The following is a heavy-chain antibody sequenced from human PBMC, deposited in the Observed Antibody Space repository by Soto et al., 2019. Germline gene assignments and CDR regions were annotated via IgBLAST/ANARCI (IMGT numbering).Heavy chain of an antibody. CDR3: ARAIGSTSPCYY. CDR1: GYTFTNYG. J-gene: IGHJ4*02. V-gene: IGHV1-18*04. CDR2: ISTYSGHT. Sequence: QGQLVQSGAEVKKPGASVKVSCTASGYTFTNYGITWVRQAPGQGLEWMGWISTYSGHTKYSQKFQGRVTMTKDTSTTTAYMEVRSLRSDDTAVYYCARAIGSTSPCYYWGQGTLVSVSS. D-gene: IGHD2-2*01.